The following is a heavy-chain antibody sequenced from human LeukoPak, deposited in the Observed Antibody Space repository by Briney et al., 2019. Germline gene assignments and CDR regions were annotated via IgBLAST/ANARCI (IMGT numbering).Heavy chain of an antibody. J-gene: IGHJ4*02. CDR3: ARGGISVYDILTGYYHFDY. V-gene: IGHV3-33*01. CDR1: GFTFSSYG. Sequence: GRSLRLSCAASGFTFSSYGMHWVRQAPGKGLEWVAVIWYDGSNKYYADSVKGRFTISRDNSKNTLYLQMNSLRAEDTAVYYCARGGISVYDILTGYYHFDYWGQGTLVTVSS. CDR2: IWYDGSNK. D-gene: IGHD3-9*01.